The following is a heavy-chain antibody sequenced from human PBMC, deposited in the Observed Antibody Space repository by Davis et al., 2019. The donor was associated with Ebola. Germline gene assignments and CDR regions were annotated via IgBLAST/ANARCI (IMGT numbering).Heavy chain of an antibody. D-gene: IGHD5-12*01. CDR1: GFTFGDYA. CDR3: AKDKGSGYYNEANMNNFYYYYAMDV. CDR2: ISWHTVKT. V-gene: IGHV3-9*01. Sequence: GGSLRLSCEASGFTFGDYAMHWVRQPPGQGLEWVASISWHTVKTGYSDSVKGRFTISRDNAKKSLYLEMNNVKLEDAASYYCAKDKGSGYYNEANMNNFYYYYAMDVWGQGTTVTVSS. J-gene: IGHJ6*02.